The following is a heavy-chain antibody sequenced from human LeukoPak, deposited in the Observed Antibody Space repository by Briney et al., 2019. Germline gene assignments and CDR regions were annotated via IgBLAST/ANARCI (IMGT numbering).Heavy chain of an antibody. D-gene: IGHD6-19*01. V-gene: IGHV3-23*01. CDR3: AKLGSGWYYYYGMDV. CDR1: GFTFSSYA. J-gene: IGHJ6*02. CDR2: ISGSGGST. Sequence: PGGSLRLSCAASGFTFSSYAMSWVRQAPGEGLEWVSAISGSGGSTYYADSVKGRFTISRDNSKNTLYLQMNSLRAEDTAVYYCAKLGSGWYYYYGMDVWGQGTTVTVSS.